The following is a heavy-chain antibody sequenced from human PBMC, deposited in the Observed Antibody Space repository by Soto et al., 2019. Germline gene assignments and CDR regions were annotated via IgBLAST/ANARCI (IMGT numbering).Heavy chain of an antibody. CDR2: IIPIFGTA. J-gene: IGHJ6*02. Sequence: ASVKVSCKASGGTFSSYAISWGRQAPGQGLEWMGGIIPIFGTANYAQKFQGRVTITADESTSTAYMELSRLRSEDTAVYYCARAWRYGSGSYYKTHYYGMDVWGPADTVSVSS. CDR3: ARAWRYGSGSYYKTHYYGMDV. CDR1: GGTFSSYA. D-gene: IGHD3-10*01. V-gene: IGHV1-69*13.